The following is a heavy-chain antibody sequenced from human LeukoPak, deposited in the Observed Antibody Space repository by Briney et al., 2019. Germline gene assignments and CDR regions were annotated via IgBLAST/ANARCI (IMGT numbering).Heavy chain of an antibody. CDR3: ARTAGYSSIVFDI. J-gene: IGHJ3*02. CDR2: IKQDGSEK. Sequence: GGSLRLSCAASGFTFSNYWMSWVRQAPGKGLEWVANIKQDGSEKYYVDSVKGRFTISRDNAKNSLYLQMNSLRAEDTAVYNCARTAGYSSIVFDIWGQGTMVTVSS. D-gene: IGHD2-2*01. CDR1: GFTFSNYW. V-gene: IGHV3-7*02.